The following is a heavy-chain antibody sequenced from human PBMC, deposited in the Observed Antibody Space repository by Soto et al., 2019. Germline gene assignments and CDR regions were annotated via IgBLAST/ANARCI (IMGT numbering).Heavy chain of an antibody. Sequence: QVQLVESGGGVVQPGRSLRLSCAASGFTFSTYGMHWVRQAPGKGLEWVAVIWFDGSNKYYADSMKGRFTISRDNSKNTLYLQMNSLRAEDTALYYCARAISGEPPSDYWGQGTLVTVSS. V-gene: IGHV3-33*01. D-gene: IGHD7-27*01. CDR3: ARAISGEPPSDY. CDR2: IWFDGSNK. CDR1: GFTFSTYG. J-gene: IGHJ4*02.